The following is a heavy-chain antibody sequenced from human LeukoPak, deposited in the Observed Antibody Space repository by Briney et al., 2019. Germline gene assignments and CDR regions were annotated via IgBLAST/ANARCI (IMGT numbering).Heavy chain of an antibody. V-gene: IGHV4-61*02. Sequence: PSQTLSLTSTVSGGSISSGSYYWSWIRQPAGKGLEWIGRIYTSGSTNYNPSLKSRVTISVDTSKNQFSLKLSSVTAADTAVYYCARVLGYCSSTSCSPGPWEDDCWYFDLWGRGTLVTVSS. CDR2: IYTSGST. CDR3: ARVLGYCSSTSCSPGPWEDDCWYFDL. CDR1: GGSISSGSYY. D-gene: IGHD2-2*01. J-gene: IGHJ2*01.